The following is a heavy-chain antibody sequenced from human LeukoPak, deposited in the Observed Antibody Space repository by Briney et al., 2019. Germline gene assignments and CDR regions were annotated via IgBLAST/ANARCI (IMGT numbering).Heavy chain of an antibody. Sequence: GASVKVSCKTSGYTFTSYYIHWVRQAPGQGLECMGWINPNSGGTNYAQKVQGRVTMTRDTSISTAYMELSSLRSDDTAVYYCARSPSGQLDYWGRGTLVTVSS. CDR3: ARSPSGQLDY. CDR1: GYTFTSYY. CDR2: INPNSGGT. D-gene: IGHD3-10*01. J-gene: IGHJ4*02. V-gene: IGHV1-2*02.